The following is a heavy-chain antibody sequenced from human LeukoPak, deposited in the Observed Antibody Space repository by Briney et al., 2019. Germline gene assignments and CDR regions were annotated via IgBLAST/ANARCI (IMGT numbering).Heavy chain of an antibody. V-gene: IGHV1-3*03. CDR1: GYPFTSYA. J-gene: IGHJ4*02. Sequence: GASVKVSCKASGYPFTSYAMHWVRQAPGQRLERMGWINAGNGNTKYSQEFQGRVTITRDTSASAVYMELSSLRSDDMDVYYCARVVRYSSGPLTDLLPYYFDYWGQGTLVTVSS. CDR3: ARVVRYSSGPLTDLLPYYFDY. CDR2: INAGNGNT. D-gene: IGHD6-19*01.